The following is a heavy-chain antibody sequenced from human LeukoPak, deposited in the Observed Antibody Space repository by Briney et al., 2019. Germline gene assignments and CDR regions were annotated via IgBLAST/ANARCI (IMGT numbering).Heavy chain of an antibody. CDR3: ARERGRAYGPLDY. V-gene: IGHV3-21*01. Sequence: GGSLRLSCAASGFTFSSYSMNWVRQAPGKGLEWVSSISSSSSFIYYADSVKGRFTTSRDNAKNSLYLQMNSLRAEDTAVYYCARERGRAYGPLDYWGQAPLVTVSS. CDR2: ISSSSSFI. J-gene: IGHJ4*02. CDR1: GFTFSSYS. D-gene: IGHD3-10*01.